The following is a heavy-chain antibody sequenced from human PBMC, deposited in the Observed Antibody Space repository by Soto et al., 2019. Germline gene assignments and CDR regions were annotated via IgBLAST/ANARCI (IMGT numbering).Heavy chain of an antibody. J-gene: IGHJ6*02. CDR1: GDSITSDY. Sequence: SETLSLTCTVSGDSITSDYWNWIRQPPGKGLEWIGYTYYSGGPKYNPSLESRVTISVDTSQNQFSLRLTSVTAADTAVYYSAREREVVASMDVWGQGTSVTVSS. V-gene: IGHV4-59*01. CDR2: TYYSGGP. CDR3: AREREVVASMDV. D-gene: IGHD2-15*01.